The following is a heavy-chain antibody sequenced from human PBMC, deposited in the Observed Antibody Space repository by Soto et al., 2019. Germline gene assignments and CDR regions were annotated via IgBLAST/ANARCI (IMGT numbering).Heavy chain of an antibody. J-gene: IGHJ6*02. CDR3: ARDLDGMDV. CDR2: IYHSGST. CDR1: GGSISSGGYS. V-gene: IGHV4-30-2*01. Sequence: SETLSLTCAVSGGSISSGGYSWSWIRQPPGKGLEWIGYIYHSGSTYYNPSLKSRVTISVDRSKNQFSLKLSSVTAADTAVYYCARDLDGMDVWGQGTTVTVSS.